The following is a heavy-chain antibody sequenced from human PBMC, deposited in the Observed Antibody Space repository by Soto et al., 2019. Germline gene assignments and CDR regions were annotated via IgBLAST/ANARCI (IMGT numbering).Heavy chain of an antibody. CDR3: ASGLGEYQGTYYYYYMDV. V-gene: IGHV3-66*01. J-gene: IGHJ6*03. D-gene: IGHD3-10*01. Sequence: PGGSLRLSCAASGFTVSSNYMSWVRQTPGKGLEWVSVIYSGGSTYYADSVKGRFTISRDNSKNTLYLQMNSLRAEDTAVYYCASGLGEYQGTYYYYYMDVWGKGTTVTVSS. CDR2: IYSGGST. CDR1: GFTVSSNY.